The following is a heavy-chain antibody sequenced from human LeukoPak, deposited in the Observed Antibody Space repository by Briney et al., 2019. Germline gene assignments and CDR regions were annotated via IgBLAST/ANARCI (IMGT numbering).Heavy chain of an antibody. Sequence: AGGSLRLSCAASGFSFSSYWMKWVRQAPGKGLEWVAVISYDGSNKYYADSVKGRFTISRDNSKNTLYLQMNSLRAEDTAVYYCAKGVLRYFDWFPFDPWGQGTLVTVSS. V-gene: IGHV3-30*18. J-gene: IGHJ5*02. CDR3: AKGVLRYFDWFPFDP. D-gene: IGHD3-9*01. CDR2: ISYDGSNK. CDR1: GFSFSSYW.